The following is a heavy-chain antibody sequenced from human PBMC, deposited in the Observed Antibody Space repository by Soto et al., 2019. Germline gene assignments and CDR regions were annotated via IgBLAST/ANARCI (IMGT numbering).Heavy chain of an antibody. CDR3: AREGGYCSSTSCYVYYYYYMDV. CDR2: IIPILGIA. J-gene: IGHJ6*03. D-gene: IGHD2-2*01. CDR1: GGTFSSYT. Sequence: ASVKVSCKASGGTFSSYTISWVRQAPGQGLEWMGRIIPILGIANYAQKFQGRVTITADKSTSTAYMELSSLRSEDTAVYYCAREGGYCSSTSCYVYYYYYMDVWGKGTTVTVSS. V-gene: IGHV1-69*04.